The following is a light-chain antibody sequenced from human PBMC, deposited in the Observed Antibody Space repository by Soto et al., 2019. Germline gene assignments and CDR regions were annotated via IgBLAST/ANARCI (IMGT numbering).Light chain of an antibody. Sequence: QSVLTQPPSASGTPGQRVTISCSGSSSNIGSNTVNWYQQLPGTAPKLLIYSNNQRPSGVPDRFSGSKSGASASLAISGLQSEDEADYYCAVWDDSLNGAVFGGGIKLTVL. CDR3: AVWDDSLNGAV. CDR2: SNN. J-gene: IGLJ3*02. V-gene: IGLV1-44*01. CDR1: SSNIGSNT.